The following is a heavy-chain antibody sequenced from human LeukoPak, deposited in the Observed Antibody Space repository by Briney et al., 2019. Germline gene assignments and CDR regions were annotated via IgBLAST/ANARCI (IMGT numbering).Heavy chain of an antibody. CDR2: ISYDGSYK. CDR1: GFTFSSYA. V-gene: IGHV3-30*04. CDR3: AKVRSSRYYYYYMDV. Sequence: QTGGSLRLSCAASGFTFSSYAMHWVRQAPGKGLEWVAVISYDGSYKYHADSVKGRFTISRDNSKNTLYLQMNSLRAEDTAVYFCAKVRSSRYYYYYMDVWGKGTTVTVSS. J-gene: IGHJ6*03. D-gene: IGHD2-2*01.